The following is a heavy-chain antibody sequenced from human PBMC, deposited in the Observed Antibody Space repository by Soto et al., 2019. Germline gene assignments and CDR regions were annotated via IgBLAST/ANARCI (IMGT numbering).Heavy chain of an antibody. Sequence: ASVKVSCKASGYTFTSYGISWVRQAPGQGLEWMGWISAYNGNTNYAQKLQGRVTMTTDTSTSTAYMELRSPRSDDTAVYYCARDGDYDILTGYPTRFDYWGQGTLVTVSS. V-gene: IGHV1-18*01. J-gene: IGHJ4*02. CDR1: GYTFTSYG. CDR2: ISAYNGNT. CDR3: ARDGDYDILTGYPTRFDY. D-gene: IGHD3-9*01.